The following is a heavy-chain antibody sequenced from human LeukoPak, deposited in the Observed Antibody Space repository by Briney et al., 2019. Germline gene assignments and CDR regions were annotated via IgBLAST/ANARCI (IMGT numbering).Heavy chain of an antibody. CDR3: ARRGWGPGYFDY. D-gene: IGHD3-16*01. J-gene: IGHJ4*02. Sequence: SETLSLTCTVSGGSISSSSYYWGWIRQPPGKGLEWIGSIYYSGSTYYNPSLKSRVTIPVDTSKNQFSLKLSSVTAADTAVYYCARRGWGPGYFDYWGQGTLVTVSS. CDR2: IYYSGST. CDR1: GGSISSSSYY. V-gene: IGHV4-39*01.